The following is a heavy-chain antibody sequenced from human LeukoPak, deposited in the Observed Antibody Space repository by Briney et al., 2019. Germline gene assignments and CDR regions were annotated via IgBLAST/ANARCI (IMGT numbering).Heavy chain of an antibody. V-gene: IGHV3-64*01. CDR1: GFTFSSYA. CDR3: ARSGGYSSSWDDYYYYYMDV. Sequence: GGSLRLSCAASGFTFSSYAMTWVRQAPGKGLEYVSAISSNGGSTYYANSVKGRFTISRDNSKNTLYLQMGSLRAEDMAVYYCARSGGYSSSWDDYYYYYMDVWGKGTTVTVSS. J-gene: IGHJ6*03. D-gene: IGHD6-13*01. CDR2: ISSNGGST.